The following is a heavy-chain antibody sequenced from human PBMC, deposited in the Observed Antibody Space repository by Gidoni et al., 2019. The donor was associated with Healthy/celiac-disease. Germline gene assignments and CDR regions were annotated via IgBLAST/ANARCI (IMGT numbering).Heavy chain of an antibody. CDR1: GFTFSSYS. V-gene: IGHV3-21*01. Sequence: EVQLVESGGGLVKPGGSLRLSCAASGFTFSSYSMNWVRQAPGKGLEWVSSISSSSSYIYYADSVKGRFTISRDNAKNSLYLQMNSLRAEDTAVYYCARDPHTGYSSSWYRDNWFDPWGQGTLVTVSS. CDR2: ISSSSSYI. J-gene: IGHJ5*02. D-gene: IGHD6-13*01. CDR3: ARDPHTGYSSSWYRDNWFDP.